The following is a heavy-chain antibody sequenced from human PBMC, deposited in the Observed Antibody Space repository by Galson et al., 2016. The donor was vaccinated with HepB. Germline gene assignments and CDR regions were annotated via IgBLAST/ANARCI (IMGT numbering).Heavy chain of an antibody. CDR3: ARGFSSSWYSGLD. CDR2: MNPNSGNT. V-gene: IGHV1-8*01. CDR1: GYTFTADY. J-gene: IGHJ4*02. Sequence: CKASGYTFTADYINWVRQATGQGLEWMGWMNPNSGNTGYAQKFQGRVTMTRDTSISTAYLELNSLRSEDTAVYYCARGFSSSWYSGLDWGQGTLVTVSS. D-gene: IGHD6-13*01.